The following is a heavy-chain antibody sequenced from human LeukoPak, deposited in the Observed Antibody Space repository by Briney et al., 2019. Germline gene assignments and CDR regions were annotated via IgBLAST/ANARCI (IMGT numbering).Heavy chain of an antibody. V-gene: IGHV3-66*02. CDR3: VRDLAYCGSGSYFH. D-gene: IGHD3-10*01. Sequence: SGGSLRLSCAASGFTVSSNYMSWVRQAPGMGLEWVSVIYSGGSTYYADSVKGRFTISRDNSKNTLYLQMNSLRAEDTAVYYCVRDLAYCGSGSYFHWGQGTQVTVSS. J-gene: IGHJ4*02. CDR2: IYSGGST. CDR1: GFTVSSNY.